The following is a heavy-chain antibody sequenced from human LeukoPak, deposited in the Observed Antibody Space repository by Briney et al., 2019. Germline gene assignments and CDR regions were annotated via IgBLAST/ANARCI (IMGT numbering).Heavy chain of an antibody. Sequence: SETLSLTCTVSCGSVSSGSYYWSWIRQPPGKGLEWIGYIYYSGSTNYNPSLKGRVTISVDTSKNQFSLKLSSVTAADTAVYYCARGPLLVGGYDYYYYYGMDVWGQGTTVTVSS. V-gene: IGHV4-61*01. CDR1: CGSVSSGSYY. CDR3: ARGPLLVGGYDYYYYYGMDV. CDR2: IYYSGST. J-gene: IGHJ6*02. D-gene: IGHD5-12*01.